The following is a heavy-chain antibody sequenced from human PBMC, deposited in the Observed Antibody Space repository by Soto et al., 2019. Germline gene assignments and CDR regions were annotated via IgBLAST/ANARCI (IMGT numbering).Heavy chain of an antibody. Sequence: GESLKISCKGSGYSFTIYWIGWVRQMPGKGLEWMGIIYPGDSDTRYSPSFQGQVTISADKSISTAYLQWSSLKASDTAMYYCARRGPRVYYDNSDYYYYGMDVWAQGTTVTVSS. CDR2: IYPGDSDT. D-gene: IGHD3-22*01. J-gene: IGHJ6*02. CDR3: ARRGPRVYYDNSDYYYYGMDV. CDR1: GYSFTIYW. V-gene: IGHV5-51*01.